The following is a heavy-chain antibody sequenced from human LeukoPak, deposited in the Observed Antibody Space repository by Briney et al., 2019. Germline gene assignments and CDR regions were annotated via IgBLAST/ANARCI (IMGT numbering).Heavy chain of an antibody. CDR3: ARRSGSSPTIWFDP. V-gene: IGHV4-59*08. Sequence: PSETLSLTCTVSGGSISTYYWSWIRQPPGKGLEWIGYIFYSGSTNYNPSLKSRVTISVDTSKNQFSLKLSSVTAADTAVYYCARRSGSSPTIWFDPWGQGTLVTVTS. D-gene: IGHD6-13*01. CDR1: GGSISTYY. CDR2: IFYSGST. J-gene: IGHJ5*02.